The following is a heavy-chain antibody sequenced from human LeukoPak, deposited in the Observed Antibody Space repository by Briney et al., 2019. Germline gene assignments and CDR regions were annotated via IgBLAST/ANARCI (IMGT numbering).Heavy chain of an antibody. CDR2: IYYSGST. CDR3: ARRKGDITGYYDAFDI. V-gene: IGHV4-59*08. J-gene: IGHJ3*02. Sequence: PSETLSLTCTVSGGSISSYYWGWIRQPPGKGLEWIGHIYYSGSTNYNPSLRSRVTISLDTSRNQFPLRLSSVTAADTAVYYCARRKGDITGYYDAFDIGGQGTMVTVSS. CDR1: GGSISSYY. D-gene: IGHD3-22*01.